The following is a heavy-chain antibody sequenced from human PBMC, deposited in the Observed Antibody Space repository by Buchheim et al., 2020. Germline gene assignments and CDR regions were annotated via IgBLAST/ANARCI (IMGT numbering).Heavy chain of an antibody. Sequence: EVQLVESGGGLVQPGGSLRLSCAASGFTFSSSWMSWVRQAPGKGLEWVANIKQDGSEKYYVDSVKGRFTISSDNAKNSLYLQMNSLRAEDTAVYYCASRLVAHYYYYYMDVWGKGTT. CDR1: GFTFSSSW. J-gene: IGHJ6*03. D-gene: IGHD5-12*01. CDR3: ASRLVAHYYYYYMDV. CDR2: IKQDGSEK. V-gene: IGHV3-7*01.